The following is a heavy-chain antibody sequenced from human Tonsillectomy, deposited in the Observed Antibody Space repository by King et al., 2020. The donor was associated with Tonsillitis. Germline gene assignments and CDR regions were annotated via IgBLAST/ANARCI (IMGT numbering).Heavy chain of an antibody. CDR2: ISSSSSYT. V-gene: IGHV3-11*05. CDR3: ARVNFGSSGLDAFDI. J-gene: IGHJ3*02. D-gene: IGHD6-25*01. Sequence: VQLVESGGGLVKPGGSLRLSCAASGFTFSDFYMSWVRQAPGKGLEWISYISSSSSYTNYADPVRGRFSISRDNAKNSLYLQMNSLRADDTAVYYCARVNFGSSGLDAFDIWGQGTMVTVSS. CDR1: GFTFSDFY.